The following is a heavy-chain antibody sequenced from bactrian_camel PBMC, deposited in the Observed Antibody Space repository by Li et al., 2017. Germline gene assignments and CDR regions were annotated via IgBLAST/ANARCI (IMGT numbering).Heavy chain of an antibody. J-gene: IGHJ4*01. D-gene: IGHD5*01. Sequence: VQLVESGGGGVQPGGSLKLSCAVSGITLDNLSITWVRQVRGKGLEWVASIVSGGRTTYYSDSAEGRFTVSRDDAKNTVYLKLNSLRTEDTAMYYCAVATTTYSPVFGQGTQVTVS. V-gene: IGHV3-2*01. CDR2: IVSGGRTT. CDR1: GITLDNLS.